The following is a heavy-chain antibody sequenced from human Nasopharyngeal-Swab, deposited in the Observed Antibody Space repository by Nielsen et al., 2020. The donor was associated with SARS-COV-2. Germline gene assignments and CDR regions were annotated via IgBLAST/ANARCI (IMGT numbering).Heavy chain of an antibody. D-gene: IGHD2-2*01. Sequence: WIRQPPGKGLEWIGYIYYSGSTYYNPSLKSRVTISVDTSKNQFSLKLSSVTAADTTVYYCAEYCSSTCADFDYWGQGTLVTVSS. J-gene: IGHJ4*02. CDR2: IYYSGST. V-gene: IGHV4-31*02. CDR3: AEYCSSTCADFDY.